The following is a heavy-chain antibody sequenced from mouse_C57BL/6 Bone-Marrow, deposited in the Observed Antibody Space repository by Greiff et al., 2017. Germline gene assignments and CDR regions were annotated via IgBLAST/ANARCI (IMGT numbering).Heavy chain of an antibody. V-gene: IGHV14-4*01. CDR2: IDPENGDT. CDR3: TFAYYSNPYAMDY. CDR1: GFNIKDDY. J-gene: IGHJ4*01. D-gene: IGHD2-5*01. Sequence: EVQLVESGAELVRPGASVKLSCTASGFNIKDDYMHWVKQRPEQGLEWIGWIDPENGDTEYASKFQGKATITADTSSNTAYLQLSSLTSEDTAVYYCTFAYYSNPYAMDYWGQGTSVTVSS.